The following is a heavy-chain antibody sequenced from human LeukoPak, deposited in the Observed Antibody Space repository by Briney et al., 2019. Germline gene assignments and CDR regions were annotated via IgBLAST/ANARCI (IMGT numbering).Heavy chain of an antibody. D-gene: IGHD1-14*01. J-gene: IGHJ4*02. Sequence: GGSLRLSCAASGFTFSSYAMHWVRRAPGRGLEWVAVISYDGSNKYYADSVKGRFTISRDNSKNTLYLQMNSLRAEDTAVYYCASEARGSWGQGTLVTVSS. CDR3: ASEARGS. CDR1: GFTFSSYA. V-gene: IGHV3-30-3*01. CDR2: ISYDGSNK.